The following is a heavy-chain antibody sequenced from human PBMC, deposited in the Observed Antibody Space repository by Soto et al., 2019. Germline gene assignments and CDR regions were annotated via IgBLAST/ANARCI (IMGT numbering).Heavy chain of an antibody. CDR1: GGSISSGGYS. CDR2: IYHSGST. V-gene: IGHV4-30-2*01. Sequence: QLQLQESGSGLVKPSQTLSLTCAVSGGSISSGGYSWSWIRQPPGKGLEWIGYIYHSGSTYYNPSLKIRVPQSVDRSKNQFPLNLTSVTAADRPVYSFPRAPPNSLGGQGPLATVSS. D-gene: IGHD1-26*01. J-gene: IGHJ4*02. CDR3: PRAPPNSL.